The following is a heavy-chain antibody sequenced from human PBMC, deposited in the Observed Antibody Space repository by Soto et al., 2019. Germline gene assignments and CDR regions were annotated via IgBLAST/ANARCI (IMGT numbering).Heavy chain of an antibody. CDR2: FYYSGST. D-gene: IGHD6-19*01. CDR1: GGSISSYY. CDR3: ARGGWKLFDY. Sequence: SETLPLTCTVSGGSISSYYWSWIRQPPGKGLEWIGYFYYSGSTNYNPSLKSRVTISVDTSKNQFSLKLSSVTAADTAVYYCARGGWKLFDYWGQGTLVTVSS. V-gene: IGHV4-59*01. J-gene: IGHJ4*02.